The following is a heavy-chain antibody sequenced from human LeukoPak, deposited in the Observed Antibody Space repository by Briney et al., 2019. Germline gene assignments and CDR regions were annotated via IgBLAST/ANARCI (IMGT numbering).Heavy chain of an antibody. V-gene: IGHV1-24*01. D-gene: IGHD4-11*01. Sequence: ASMKVSCKVSGYTLTELSMHWVRQAPGKGLEWMGGFDPEDGETIYAQKFQGRVTVTEDTSTDTAYMELSSLRSEDTAVYYCATSSNGGFDYWGQGTLVTVSS. CDR2: FDPEDGET. CDR3: ATSSNGGFDY. CDR1: GYTLTELS. J-gene: IGHJ4*02.